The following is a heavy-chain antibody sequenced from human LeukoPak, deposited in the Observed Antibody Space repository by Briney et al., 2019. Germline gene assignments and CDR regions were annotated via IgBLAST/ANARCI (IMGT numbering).Heavy chain of an antibody. J-gene: IGHJ6*03. D-gene: IGHD6-13*01. V-gene: IGHV3-23*01. CDR2: ISGSGGST. CDR1: GFTFSSYS. Sequence: GGSLRLSCAASGFTFSSYSMNWVRQAPGKGLEWVSVISGSGGSTYYADSVKGRFTISRDNSKNTLYLQMNSLRAEDTAVYYCAKYSAGVHYYYMDVWGKGTTVTVSS. CDR3: AKYSAGVHYYYMDV.